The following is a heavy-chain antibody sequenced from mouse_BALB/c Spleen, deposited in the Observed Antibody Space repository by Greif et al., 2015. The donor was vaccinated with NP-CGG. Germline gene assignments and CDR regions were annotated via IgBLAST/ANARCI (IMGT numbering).Heavy chain of an antibody. D-gene: IGHD1-1*01. J-gene: IGHJ2*01. CDR3: ASRVFITTVVADS. Sequence: VQLQESGAELAKPGASVKMSCEASGYTFTSYWMHWVKQRPGQGPEWIGYINPSTGYTEYNQKFKDKATLTADKSSSTAYMQLSSLTSEDSAVYYCASRVFITTVVADSWGQGTTLTVSS. CDR2: INPSTGYT. V-gene: IGHV1-7*01. CDR1: GYTFTSYW.